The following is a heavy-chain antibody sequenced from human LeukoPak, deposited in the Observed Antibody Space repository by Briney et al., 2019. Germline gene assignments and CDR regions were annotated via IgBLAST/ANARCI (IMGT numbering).Heavy chain of an antibody. Sequence: ASVKVSRKASGGTFSSYAISWVRQAPGQGLEWMGWISAYNGNTNYAQKFQGRVTITRNTSISTAYMELSSLRSEDTAVYYCARSAYYDFWSSLADWFDPWGQGTLVTVSS. CDR1: GGTFSSYA. V-gene: IGHV1-8*03. D-gene: IGHD3-3*01. CDR2: ISAYNGNT. CDR3: ARSAYYDFWSSLADWFDP. J-gene: IGHJ5*02.